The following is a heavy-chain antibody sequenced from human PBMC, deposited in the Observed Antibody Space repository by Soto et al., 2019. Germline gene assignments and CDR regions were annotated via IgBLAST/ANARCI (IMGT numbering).Heavy chain of an antibody. V-gene: IGHV1-69*06. D-gene: IGHD3-22*01. CDR3: ARVVENYYDSSGYYYD. Sequence: SVKVSCKASGGTFSSYAISWVRQAPGQGLEWMGGIIPIFGTANYAQKFQGRVTITADKSTSTAYMELSSLRSEDTAVYYCARVVENYYDSSGYYYDWGQGTLVTVSS. CDR2: IIPIFGTA. J-gene: IGHJ4*02. CDR1: GGTFSSYA.